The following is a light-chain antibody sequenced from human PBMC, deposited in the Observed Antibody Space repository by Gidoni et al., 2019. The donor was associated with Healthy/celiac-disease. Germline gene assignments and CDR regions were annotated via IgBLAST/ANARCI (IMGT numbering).Light chain of an antibody. CDR2: GAS. J-gene: IGKJ4*01. Sequence: VLTQSPGTLSLSPGERATRSCRASQSVSSSYLAWYQQKPGQAPRLLIYGASSRATGIPDRFSGSGSGTDFTLTISRLEPEDFAVYYCQQYGSSLFTFGGXTKVEIK. CDR1: QSVSSSY. V-gene: IGKV3-20*01. CDR3: QQYGSSLFT.